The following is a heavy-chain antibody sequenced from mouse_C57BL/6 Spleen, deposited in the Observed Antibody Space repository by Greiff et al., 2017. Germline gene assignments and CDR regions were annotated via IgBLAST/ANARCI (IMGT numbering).Heavy chain of an antibody. CDR3: ARRYDYDGAWFAY. Sequence: QVQLQQPGAELVRPGSSVKLSCKASGYTFTSYWMDWVKQRPGQGLEWIGNIYPSDSETHYNQKFKDKATLTVDKSSSTAYMQLSSLTSEDSAVSYCARRYDYDGAWFAYWGQGTLVTVSA. V-gene: IGHV1-61*01. D-gene: IGHD2-4*01. CDR1: GYTFTSYW. CDR2: IYPSDSET. J-gene: IGHJ3*01.